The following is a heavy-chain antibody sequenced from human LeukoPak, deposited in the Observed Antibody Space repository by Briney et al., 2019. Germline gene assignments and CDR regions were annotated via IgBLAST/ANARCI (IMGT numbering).Heavy chain of an antibody. V-gene: IGHV1-46*01. Sequence: ASVKVSCKASGYTFTSYYMHWVRQAPGQGLEWMGIINPSGGSTSYAQKFQGRVTMTRDMSTSTVYMELSSLRSEDTAVYYCAREGCGGDCYWNWFDPWGQGTLVTVSS. CDR2: INPSGGST. CDR3: AREGCGGDCYWNWFDP. CDR1: GYTFTSYY. D-gene: IGHD2-21*02. J-gene: IGHJ5*02.